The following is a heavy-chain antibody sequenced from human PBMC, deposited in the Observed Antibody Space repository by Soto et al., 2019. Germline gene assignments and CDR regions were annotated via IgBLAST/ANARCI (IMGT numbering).Heavy chain of an antibody. Sequence: GGSLRLSCSASGFTFSSYAMHWVRQAPGKGLEYVSAISSNGGSTYYADSVKGRFTTSRDNSKNTLYLQMSSLRAEDTAVYYCVKARCSGGSCYWTFDYWGQGTLVTVSS. V-gene: IGHV3-64D*08. CDR2: ISSNGGST. CDR1: GFTFSSYA. D-gene: IGHD2-15*01. J-gene: IGHJ4*02. CDR3: VKARCSGGSCYWTFDY.